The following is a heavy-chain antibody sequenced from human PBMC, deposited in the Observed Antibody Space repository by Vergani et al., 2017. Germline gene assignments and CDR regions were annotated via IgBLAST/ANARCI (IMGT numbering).Heavy chain of an antibody. J-gene: IGHJ6*02. V-gene: IGHV4-61*02. CDR1: GGSISSGSYY. D-gene: IGHD6-13*01. Sequence: QVQLQESGPGLVRPSQTLSLTCTVSGGSISSGSYYWSWFRQPAGKGLEWIGRFYIGGGTSYNPSLQSRVTISVDTSKNQFSLQLSSVTAADTAVYYCARDPLDSTTWPFLLLDMDVWGQGTTVTVSS. CDR2: FYIGGGT. CDR3: ARDPLDSTTWPFLLLDMDV.